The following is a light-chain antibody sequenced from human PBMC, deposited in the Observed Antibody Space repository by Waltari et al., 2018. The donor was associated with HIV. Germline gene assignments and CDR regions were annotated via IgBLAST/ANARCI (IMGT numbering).Light chain of an antibody. J-gene: IGLJ2*01. CDR2: EVT. V-gene: IGLV2-14*01. Sequence: QSALTQPAPVSGSTGQHIVLPCPGSSSAFGYYASAPWYQQYPGQAPKALIYEVTSRPSGTSSRFSGSKSATTAFLAISKLQTDDEADYFCSSYTRRGTVVFGGGTRLTVL. CDR1: SSAFGYYAS. CDR3: SSYTRRGTVV.